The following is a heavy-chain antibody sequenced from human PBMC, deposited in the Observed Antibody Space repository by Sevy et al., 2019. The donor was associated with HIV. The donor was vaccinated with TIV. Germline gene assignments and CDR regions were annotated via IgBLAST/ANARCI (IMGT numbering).Heavy chain of an antibody. J-gene: IGHJ6*02. V-gene: IGHV3-7*03. Sequence: GGSLRLSCAASGFTFSSYWMSWVRQAPGKGLEWVANIKQDGSEKYCVDSVKGRFTISRDNAKNSLYLQMNSLRAEDTAVYYCAREAPATPNYYYYGMDVWGQGTTVTVSS. CDR3: AREAPATPNYYYYGMDV. CDR1: GFTFSSYW. D-gene: IGHD2-2*02. CDR2: IKQDGSEK.